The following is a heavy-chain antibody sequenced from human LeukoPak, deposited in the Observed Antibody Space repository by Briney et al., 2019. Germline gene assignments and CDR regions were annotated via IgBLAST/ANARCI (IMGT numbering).Heavy chain of an antibody. CDR3: ARVPAARNYYYYMDV. CDR1: GGSISSYY. CDR2: IYYSGST. J-gene: IGHJ6*03. Sequence: PSETLSLTCTVSGGSISSYYWSWIRQPPGKGLEWIGYIYYSGSTNYNPSLKSRVTISVDTSKNQFSLKLSSVTAADTAVYYCARVPAARNYYYYMDVWGKGTRSPSP. V-gene: IGHV4-59*01. D-gene: IGHD2-2*01.